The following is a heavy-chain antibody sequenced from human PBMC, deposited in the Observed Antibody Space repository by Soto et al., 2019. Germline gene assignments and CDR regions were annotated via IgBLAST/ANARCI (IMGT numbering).Heavy chain of an antibody. D-gene: IGHD3-3*01. J-gene: IGHJ4*02. V-gene: IGHV3-30*18. Sequence: QVQLVESGGGVVQPGRSLRLSCAASGFTFSSYAMHWVRQTPDKGLEWVEFLSYDGSHNYYADSVKGRFTISRDNSKNTLYLQMNSLRVEDTAVYYCAKDRSTIFGVVTYYFDYWGQGTLVTVSS. CDR2: LSYDGSHN. CDR3: AKDRSTIFGVVTYYFDY. CDR1: GFTFSSYA.